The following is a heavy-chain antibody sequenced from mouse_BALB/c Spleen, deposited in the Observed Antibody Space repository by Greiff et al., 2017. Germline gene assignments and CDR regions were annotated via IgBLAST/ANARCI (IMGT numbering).Heavy chain of an antibody. CDR1: GFNIKDTY. CDR2: IDPANGNT. V-gene: IGHV14-3*02. D-gene: IGHD1-1*01. J-gene: IGHJ2*01. CDR3: ARSVTTVVATKNY. Sequence: VQLKQSGAELVKPGASVKLSCTASGFNIKDTYMHWVKQRPEQGLEWIGRIDPANGNTKYDPKFQGKATITADTSSNTAYLQLSSLTSEDTAVYYCARSVTTVVATKNYWGQGTTLTVSS.